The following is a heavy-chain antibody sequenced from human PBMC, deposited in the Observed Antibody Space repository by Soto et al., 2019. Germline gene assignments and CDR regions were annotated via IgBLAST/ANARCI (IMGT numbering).Heavy chain of an antibody. CDR2: INSDGSST. V-gene: IGHV3-74*01. Sequence: GGSLRLSCAASGFTFSSYWMHWVRQAPGKGLVWVSRINSDGSSTSYADSVKGRFTISRDNAKNTLYLQMNSLRAEDTAVYYCARGYSSSRRGNDPFEHWGQGTMVTVPS. CDR1: GFTFSSYW. J-gene: IGHJ3*01. D-gene: IGHD6-13*01. CDR3: ARGYSSSRRGNDPFEH.